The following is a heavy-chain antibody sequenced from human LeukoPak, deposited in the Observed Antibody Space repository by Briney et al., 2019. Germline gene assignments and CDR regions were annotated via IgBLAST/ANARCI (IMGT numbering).Heavy chain of an antibody. CDR2: ISGSGGST. V-gene: IGHV3-23*01. CDR3: ANAGLRLGELSSLDY. D-gene: IGHD3-16*02. CDR1: GFTFSSYA. J-gene: IGHJ4*02. Sequence: PGGSLRLSCGASGFTFSSYAMSWVRQAPGKGLEWVSAISGSGGSTYYADSVKGRFTISRDNSKNTLYLQMNSLRAEDTAVYYCANAGLRLGELSSLDYWGQGTLVTVSS.